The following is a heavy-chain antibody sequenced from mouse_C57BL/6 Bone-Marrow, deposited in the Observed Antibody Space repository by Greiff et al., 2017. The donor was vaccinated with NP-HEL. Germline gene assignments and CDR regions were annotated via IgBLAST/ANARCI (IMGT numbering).Heavy chain of an antibody. CDR2: IYPRSGNT. Sequence: QVHVKQSGAELARPGASVKLSCKASGYTFTSYGISWVKQRTGQGLVWIGEIYPRSGNTYYNEKFKGKATLTADKSSSTAYMELRSLTSEDSAVYFCARAGYAWFAYWGQGTLVTVSA. D-gene: IGHD2-2*01. J-gene: IGHJ3*01. V-gene: IGHV1-81*01. CDR3: ARAGYAWFAY. CDR1: GYTFTSYG.